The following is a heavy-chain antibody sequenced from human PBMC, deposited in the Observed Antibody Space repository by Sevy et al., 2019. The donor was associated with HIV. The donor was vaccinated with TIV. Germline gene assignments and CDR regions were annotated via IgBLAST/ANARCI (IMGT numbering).Heavy chain of an antibody. J-gene: IGHJ6*02. D-gene: IGHD6-13*01. CDR2: ISSSSSHI. Sequence: GGSLRLSCAASGFTFSSYAMNWVRQAPGKGLEWVSSISSSSSHIYAADSLKGRFTISRDNAKNSQFLEMNSLRAEDTAIYYWARAAADDPDFYYYGMDVWGQGTTVTVSS. CDR3: ARAAADDPDFYYYGMDV. CDR1: GFTFSSYA. V-gene: IGHV3-21*01.